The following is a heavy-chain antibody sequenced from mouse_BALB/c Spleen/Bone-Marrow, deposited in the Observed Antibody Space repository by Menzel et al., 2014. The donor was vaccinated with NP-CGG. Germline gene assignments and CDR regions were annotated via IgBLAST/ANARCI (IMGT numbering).Heavy chain of an antibody. CDR3: ARIYYGYEFTY. D-gene: IGHD2-2*01. J-gene: IGHJ3*01. V-gene: IGHV1S29*02. CDR1: GCTFTDYN. CDR2: IYPYNGVT. Sequence: SGPELLKPGASVKISCRASGCTFTDYNMHWVKQSHGKSLEWIGYIYPYNGVTAYNQKFKSKATLTVDNSSSTAYMEFRSLTSEDSAVYYCARIYYGYEFTYWDQGTLVTVSA.